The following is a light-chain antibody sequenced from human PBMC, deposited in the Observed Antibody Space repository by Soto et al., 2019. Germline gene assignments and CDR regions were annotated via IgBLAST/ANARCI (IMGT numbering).Light chain of an antibody. J-gene: IGLJ1*01. CDR1: SSDIGTYNY. V-gene: IGLV2-14*01. CDR3: SSYTSSITLV. CDR2: EVS. Sequence: QSALTQPASVSGSPGQSITISCTGTSSDIGTYNYVSWNQQHPGKAPKVIIYEVSNRPSGVSNRFSGSKSGNTASLTISGLQAEDEADYYCSSYTSSITLVFGTGTKLTVL.